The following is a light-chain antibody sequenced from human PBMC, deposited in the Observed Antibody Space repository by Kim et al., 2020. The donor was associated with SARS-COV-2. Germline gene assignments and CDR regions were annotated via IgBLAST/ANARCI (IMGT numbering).Light chain of an antibody. J-gene: IGLJ1*01. CDR3: AAWDDSLSGYV. V-gene: IGLV1-47*01. CDR2: RNN. Sequence: ELTQPPSASGTPGQRVTISCSGSSSNIGSNYVYWYQQLPGTAPKLLIYRNNQRPLGVPDRFSGSKSGTSASLAISGLRSEDEADYYCAAWDDSLSGYVFGTGTKVTVL. CDR1: SSNIGSNY.